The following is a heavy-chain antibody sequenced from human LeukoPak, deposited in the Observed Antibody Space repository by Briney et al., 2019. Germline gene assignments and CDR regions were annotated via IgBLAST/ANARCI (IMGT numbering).Heavy chain of an antibody. CDR3: AKRGQDDSVIDY. V-gene: IGHV3-30*02. J-gene: IGHJ4*02. D-gene: IGHD3-3*01. Sequence: PGGSLRLSCTASGFTFSSYGMHWVRQAPGKGLEWVAFIRYDGRKEYYADPLKGRFTISRDNSKNTLSLQVNSLRAEDTAVYYCAKRGQDDSVIDYWGQGNLVTVSS. CDR1: GFTFSSYG. CDR2: IRYDGRKE.